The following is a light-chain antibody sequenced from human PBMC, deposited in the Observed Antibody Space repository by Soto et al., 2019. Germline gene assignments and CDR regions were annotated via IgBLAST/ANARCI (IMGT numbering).Light chain of an antibody. Sequence: EIVLTQSPATLSLSPGERATLSCRASQSVSTFLAWYQHKPGQAPRLLIYDASNRATGLPDRFRGSGSGTDFPLTISSLEPEDFALYYCQQGTDWPPGTFGQGTKVEIK. V-gene: IGKV3-11*01. CDR1: QSVSTF. J-gene: IGKJ1*01. CDR3: QQGTDWPPGT. CDR2: DAS.